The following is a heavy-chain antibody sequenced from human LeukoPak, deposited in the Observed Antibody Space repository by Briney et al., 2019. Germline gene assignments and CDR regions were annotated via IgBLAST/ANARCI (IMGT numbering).Heavy chain of an antibody. CDR3: ARRPIRVVVAAQYAFAI. V-gene: IGHV1-8*01. D-gene: IGHD2-15*01. CDR1: GYTFTSYD. Sequence: ASVKVSCKASGYTFTSYDINWVRQATGQGLEWMGWMNPNSGNTGYAQKFQGRVTMTRNTSISTAYMELSSLRSEDTAVYYCARRPIRVVVAAQYAFAIWGQGTMVTVSS. J-gene: IGHJ3*02. CDR2: MNPNSGNT.